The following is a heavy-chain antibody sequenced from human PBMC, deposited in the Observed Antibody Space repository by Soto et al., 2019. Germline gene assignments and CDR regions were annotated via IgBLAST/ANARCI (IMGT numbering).Heavy chain of an antibody. J-gene: IGHJ4*02. D-gene: IGHD3-22*01. CDR2: ISGSGGST. CDR3: VKDRAGTMIVGPRVPFDY. V-gene: IGHV3-23*01. Sequence: PGGSLRLSCAASGFTFSSYAMSWVRQAPGKGLEWVSAISGSGGSTYYADSVKGRFTISRDNSKNTLYLQMNSLRAEDTAVYYCVKDRAGTMIVGPRVPFDYWGQGTLVTVSS. CDR1: GFTFSSYA.